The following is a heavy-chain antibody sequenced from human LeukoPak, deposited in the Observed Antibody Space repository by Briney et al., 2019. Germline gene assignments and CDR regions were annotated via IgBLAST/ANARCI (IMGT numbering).Heavy chain of an antibody. V-gene: IGHV1-2*06. CDR3: ARESGSYHGNDY. J-gene: IGHJ4*02. CDR2: INPNKGGT. CDR1: GYTFTGYY. D-gene: IGHD1-26*01. Sequence: GASVNVSCKASGYTFTGYYMHWVRQATGQGLEWMGRINPNKGGTNCAQKFQGRVTMTGDTSISTAYMELSSLRSDDTAVYYCARESGSYHGNDYWGQGTLVTVSS.